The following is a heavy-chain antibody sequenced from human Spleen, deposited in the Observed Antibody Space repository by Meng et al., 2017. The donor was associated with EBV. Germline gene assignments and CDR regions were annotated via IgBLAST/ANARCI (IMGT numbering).Heavy chain of an antibody. CDR1: DVSFIVYY. J-gene: IGHJ5*02. CDR2: INHSGDT. D-gene: IGHD2-21*01. CDR3: ARGPEIVVVIFPTNWFDP. Sequence: LPMWTEELYYPWASLSLHCRRYDVSFIVYYWIWIRQSPGKELEWIGEINHSGDTRYNPSLESRVTISVATSKNQVSLKLKSVTAADTAMYYCARGPEIVVVIFPTNWFDPWGQGTLVTVSS. V-gene: IGHV4-34*02.